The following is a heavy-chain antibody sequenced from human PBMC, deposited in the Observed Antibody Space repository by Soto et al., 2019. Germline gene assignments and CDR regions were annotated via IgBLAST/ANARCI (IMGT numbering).Heavy chain of an antibody. CDR3: ATRHLPYCSGGTCNPFDF. CDR1: GFTFSTYA. J-gene: IGHJ4*02. CDR2: ISVSGDST. Sequence: EVQLLESGGGLVQPGGSPRLSCAASGFTFSTYAMNWVRQAPGKGLEWVSTISVSGDSTYYADSVKGRFAISRDNSKNTLYLQMNSLRAEDTAMYYCATRHLPYCSGGTCNPFDFWGQGALVTVSS. V-gene: IGHV3-23*01. D-gene: IGHD2-15*01.